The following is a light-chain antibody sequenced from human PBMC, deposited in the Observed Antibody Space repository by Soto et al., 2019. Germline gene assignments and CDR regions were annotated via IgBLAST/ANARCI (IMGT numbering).Light chain of an antibody. CDR2: KAS. J-gene: IGKJ2*02. CDR1: QSISSY. Sequence: EIQLTQSPATLSLSPGERVTITCRASQSISSYLAWYQQKPGKAPNLFFYKASSIATGIPSRFSGSGSGTEFTLTISSLQPDDFATYYCQHRRNHPRTFGQGTKLEIK. CDR3: QHRRNHPRT. V-gene: IGKV3-11*01.